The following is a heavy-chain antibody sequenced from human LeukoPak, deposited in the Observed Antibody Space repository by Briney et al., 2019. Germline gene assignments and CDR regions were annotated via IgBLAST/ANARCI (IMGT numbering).Heavy chain of an antibody. J-gene: IGHJ6*03. CDR2: ISSSSSTI. CDR3: ARGGYCSSTSCYIPGYMDV. CDR1: GFTFSSYS. Sequence: GGSLRLSCAASGFTFSSYSMNWVRQAPGKGLEWVSYISSSSSTIYYADSVKGRFTISRDNAKNSLYLQMNSLRVEDTAVYYCARGGYCSSTSCYIPGYMDVWGKGTTVTVSS. D-gene: IGHD2-2*02. V-gene: IGHV3-48*04.